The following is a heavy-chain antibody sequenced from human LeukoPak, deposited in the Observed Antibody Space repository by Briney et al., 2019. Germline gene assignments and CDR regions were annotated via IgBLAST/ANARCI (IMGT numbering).Heavy chain of an antibody. CDR2: MNPNSGNT. D-gene: IGHD3-22*01. V-gene: IGHV1-8*01. Sequence: ASVKVSFKSSGDGFTSYDINWVRQASGQGLELMGWMNPNSGNTGYAQKFQGRVSMTMNTSISKAYMELNRLRSEHTAVYYCARVLSQKVHDSSGYYPFDYWGQGTLVTVSS. J-gene: IGHJ4*02. CDR3: ARVLSQKVHDSSGYYPFDY. CDR1: GDGFTSYD.